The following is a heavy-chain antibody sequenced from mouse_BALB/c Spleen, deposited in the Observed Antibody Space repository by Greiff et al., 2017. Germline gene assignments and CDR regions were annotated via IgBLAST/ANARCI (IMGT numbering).Heavy chain of an antibody. D-gene: IGHD2-4*01. CDR2: ISDGGSYT. CDR3: ARGAGSTMITTDYAMDY. V-gene: IGHV5-4*02. CDR1: GFTFSDYY. J-gene: IGHJ4*01. Sequence: EVKLMESGGGLVKPGGSLKLSCAASGFTFSDYYMYWVRQTPEKRLEWVATISDGGSYTYYPDSVKGRFTISRDNAKNNLYLQMSSLKSEDTAMYYCARGAGSTMITTDYAMDYWGQGTSVTVSS.